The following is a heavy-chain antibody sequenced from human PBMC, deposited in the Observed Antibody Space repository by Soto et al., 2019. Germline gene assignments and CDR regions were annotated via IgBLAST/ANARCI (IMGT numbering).Heavy chain of an antibody. CDR2: ISFDGSKR. CDR3: ARGVFYYYGSSGYSPDY. CDR1: GFTSSSYV. J-gene: IGHJ4*02. V-gene: IGHV3-30-3*01. Sequence: GGSLRLSCEGSGFTSSSYVMHWVRQAPGKGLEWVALISFDGSKRNYADSMKGRFTISRDNSKNMMYLQMNSLGPEDTAVYYCARGVFYYYGSSGYSPDYWGQGTLVTVSS. D-gene: IGHD3-22*01.